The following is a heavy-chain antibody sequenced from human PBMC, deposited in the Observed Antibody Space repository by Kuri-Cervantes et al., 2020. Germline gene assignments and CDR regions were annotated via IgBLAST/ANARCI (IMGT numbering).Heavy chain of an antibody. CDR2: ISSSSSSTI. J-gene: IGHJ3*02. CDR3: AREPFYDYVWGTKYPDAFDI. CDR1: GFTFSSYW. D-gene: IGHD3-16*01. Sequence: GGSLRLSCAASGFTFSSYWMSWVRQAPGKGLEWVSYISSSSSSTIYYADSVKGRFTISRDNAKNSLYLQMNSLRDEDTAVYYCAREPFYDYVWGTKYPDAFDIWGQGTMVTVSS. V-gene: IGHV3-48*02.